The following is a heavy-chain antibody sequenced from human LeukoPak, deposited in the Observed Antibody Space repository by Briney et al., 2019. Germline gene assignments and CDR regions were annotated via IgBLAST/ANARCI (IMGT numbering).Heavy chain of an antibody. D-gene: IGHD6-19*01. CDR1: GVTFSNFA. CDR2: ISASGGKT. Sequence: HPGGSLRLSCAASGVTFSNFAMHWVRQAPGKGLEWVSAISASGGKTYYADSVKGRFTISRDNSKNTLYLQMNSLRAEDTAVYYCARGRIYSSGWHPLQIDAFDIWGQGTMVTVSS. J-gene: IGHJ3*02. V-gene: IGHV3-23*01. CDR3: ARGRIYSSGWHPLQIDAFDI.